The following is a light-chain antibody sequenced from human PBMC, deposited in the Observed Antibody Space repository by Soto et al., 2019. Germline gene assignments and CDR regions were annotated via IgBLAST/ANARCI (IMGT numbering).Light chain of an antibody. CDR2: AAS. V-gene: IGKV1-39*01. Sequence: DIQMTQSPSSLSASIGDRVTISCRASQDISSSLNWYQHKSGKAPKLLIYAASGLHSGVPQRFSGSGSGTEFTLTISSLQTDDFSTYYCQQYHSYWTFGQGTKVDIK. CDR3: QQYHSYWT. J-gene: IGKJ1*01. CDR1: QDISSS.